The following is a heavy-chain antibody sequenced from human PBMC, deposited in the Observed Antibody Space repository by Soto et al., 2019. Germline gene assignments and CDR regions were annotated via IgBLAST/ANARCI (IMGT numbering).Heavy chain of an antibody. D-gene: IGHD4-17*01. Sequence: ASVKVSCKASGYTFTSYDINWVRQATGQGLEWMGWMNPNSGNTGYAQKFQGRVTMTRNTSISTAYMELSSLRSEDTAVYYCARDLSVTGPEGFDYWGQGTLVTVS. CDR2: MNPNSGNT. J-gene: IGHJ4*02. CDR1: GYTFTSYD. V-gene: IGHV1-8*01. CDR3: ARDLSVTGPEGFDY.